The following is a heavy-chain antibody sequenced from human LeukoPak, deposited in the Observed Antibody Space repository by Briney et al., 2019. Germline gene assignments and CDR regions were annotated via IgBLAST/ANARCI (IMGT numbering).Heavy chain of an antibody. V-gene: IGHV4-34*01. CDR1: GGSFSGYY. CDR2: INHSGST. Sequence: SETLSLTCAVYGGSFSGYYWSWIRQPPGKGLEWIGEINHSGSTNYNPSLKSRVTISVDTSKNQFSLKLSSVTAADTAVYYCARGPARDYGSGSPSGLPYYYYGMDVWGQGTTVTVSS. J-gene: IGHJ6*02. CDR3: ARGPARDYGSGSPSGLPYYYYGMDV. D-gene: IGHD3-10*01.